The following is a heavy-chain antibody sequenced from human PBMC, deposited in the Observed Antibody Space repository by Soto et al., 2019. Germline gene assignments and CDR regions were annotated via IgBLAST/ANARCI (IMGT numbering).Heavy chain of an antibody. Sequence: SETLSLTCSVSGASISSFNWNWVRQPAGKGPEWVGRLNIAGTINYNPSLKSRITMSMDTSKNQISLHLRSVTAADTAIYYCARDRGEYTSSWFWYFSHWGNGTLVTVSS. J-gene: IGHJ2*01. CDR1: GASISSFN. CDR2: LNIAGTI. V-gene: IGHV4-4*07. D-gene: IGHD6-13*01. CDR3: ARDRGEYTSSWFWYFSH.